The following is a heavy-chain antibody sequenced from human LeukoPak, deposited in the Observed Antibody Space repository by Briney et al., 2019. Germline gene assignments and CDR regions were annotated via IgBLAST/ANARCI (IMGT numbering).Heavy chain of an antibody. V-gene: IGHV4-34*01. Sequence: KASETLSLTCAVYGGSFSGYYWSWIRQPPGKGLEWIGEINHSGSTNYNPSLKSRVTISVDTSKNQFSLKLSSVTAADTAVYYCARVPRPDSKMFIDYWGQGTLVTVSS. CDR3: ARVPRPDSKMFIDY. D-gene: IGHD1-1*01. J-gene: IGHJ4*02. CDR1: GGSFSGYY. CDR2: INHSGST.